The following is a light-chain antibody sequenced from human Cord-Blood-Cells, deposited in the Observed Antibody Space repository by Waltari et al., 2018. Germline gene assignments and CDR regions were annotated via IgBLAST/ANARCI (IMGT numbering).Light chain of an antibody. CDR1: QGISKY. CDR2: AAS. CDR3: LQHNSYPLT. J-gene: IGKJ4*01. Sequence: DIQMTQSPSAMSASVGDRVTITCRASQGISKYLAWFQQKTGKVPNRLIYAASSLQSGVPSRCSGSGSGTEFTLTISSLQPEDFAPYNCLQHNSYPLTFGGGTKVEIK. V-gene: IGKV1-17*03.